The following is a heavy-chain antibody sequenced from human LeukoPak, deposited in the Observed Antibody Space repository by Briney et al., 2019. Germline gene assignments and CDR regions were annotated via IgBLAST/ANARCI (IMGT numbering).Heavy chain of an antibody. D-gene: IGHD3-10*01. CDR1: GFTISTYW. Sequence: PWGSLRLSCTASGFTISTYWMSWVRQAPGKGLEWVANINQDGSKKYYVDSVKGRFTISRDNVKNSVYLQMNSLKTEDTAVYYCTRHRVSEALWFGPFDPWGQGTLVTVSS. J-gene: IGHJ5*02. V-gene: IGHV3-7*03. CDR2: INQDGSKK. CDR3: TRHRVSEALWFGPFDP.